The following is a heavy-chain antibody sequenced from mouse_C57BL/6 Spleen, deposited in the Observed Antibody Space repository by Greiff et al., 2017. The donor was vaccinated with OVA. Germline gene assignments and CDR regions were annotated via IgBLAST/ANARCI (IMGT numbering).Heavy chain of an antibody. V-gene: IGHV1-59*01. CDR3: ARSTVVAKGDY. CDR1: GYTFTSYW. Sequence: QVQLQQPGAELVRPGTSVKLSCKASGYTFTSYWMHWVKQRPGQGLEWIGVIDPSDSYTNYNQKFKGKATLTVDTSSSTAYMHLSSLTSEDSAVYYCARSTVVAKGDYWGQGTTLTVSS. J-gene: IGHJ2*01. CDR2: IDPSDSYT. D-gene: IGHD1-1*01.